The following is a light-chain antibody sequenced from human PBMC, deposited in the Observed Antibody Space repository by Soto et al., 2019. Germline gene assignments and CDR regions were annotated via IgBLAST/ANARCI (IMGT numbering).Light chain of an antibody. J-gene: IGKJ4*01. CDR3: QQRSNWPLT. CDR1: QTVGSY. Sequence: EIVLTQSPATLSLSPGERATLSCRASQTVGSYLAWYQQKPGQPPRLLIYDASNRATGIPARFSGSGSGTDLTLTISSLEPEDFAVYYCQQRSNWPLTFGGGTKVEIK. CDR2: DAS. V-gene: IGKV3-11*01.